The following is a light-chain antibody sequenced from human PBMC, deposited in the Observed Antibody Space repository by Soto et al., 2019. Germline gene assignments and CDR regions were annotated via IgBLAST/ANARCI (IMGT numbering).Light chain of an antibody. V-gene: IGLV2-14*03. CDR1: SRDVGAFNH. CDR3: SSISTISTFA. Sequence: QSVLTQPASVSGSPGQSIAISCTGTSRDVGAFNHVSWYQQHPGEDPKLLIYDVNNRPSGVSDRFSGSKSGNTASLTISGLQADDEADYYCSSISTISTFAFGGGTKLTLL. CDR2: DVN. J-gene: IGLJ2*01.